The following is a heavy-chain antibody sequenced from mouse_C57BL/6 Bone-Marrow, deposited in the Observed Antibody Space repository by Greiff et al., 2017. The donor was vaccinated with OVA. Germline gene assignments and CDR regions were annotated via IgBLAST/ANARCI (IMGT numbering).Heavy chain of an antibody. V-gene: IGHV1-69*01. Sequence: QVQLKQSGAELVMPGASVKLSCKASGYTFTSYWMHSVKQRPGQGLEWIGEIDPSDSYTNSNQKFKGKSTLTVDKSSSTAYMQLSSLTSEDSAVYYCARRYSNAWFAYWGQGTLVTVSA. CDR1: GYTFTSYW. CDR2: IDPSDSYT. CDR3: ARRYSNAWFAY. J-gene: IGHJ3*01. D-gene: IGHD2-5*01.